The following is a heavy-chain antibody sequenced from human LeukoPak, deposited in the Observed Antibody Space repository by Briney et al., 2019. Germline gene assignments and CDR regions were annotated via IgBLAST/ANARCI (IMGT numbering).Heavy chain of an antibody. CDR3: ARAPEGLCGGDCYPPHGMDV. D-gene: IGHD2-21*02. J-gene: IGHJ6*02. CDR1: GYTFTSYY. CDR2: INPSGGST. Sequence: GASVKVSCKASGYTFTSYYMHWVRQAPGQGLEWMGIINPSGGSTSYAQKFQGRVTMTRDTSTSTVYMELSSLRSEDTAVYYCARAPEGLCGGDCYPPHGMDVWGQGTTVTVSS. V-gene: IGHV1-46*01.